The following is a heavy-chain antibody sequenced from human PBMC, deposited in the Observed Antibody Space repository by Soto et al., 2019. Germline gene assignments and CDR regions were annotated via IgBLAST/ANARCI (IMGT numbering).Heavy chain of an antibody. V-gene: IGHV3-21*01. CDR2: ISSSSSYI. CDR1: CFTFSSYN. D-gene: IGHD2-2*01. CDR3: ARSGGYCSSTSCGPAFDY. J-gene: IGHJ4*02. Sequence: PGGSLSLSCADSCFTFSSYNMKWVRQALGKGLEWVSSISSSSSYIYYADSVKGRFTISRDNAKNSLYLQMNSLRAEDTAVYYCARSGGYCSSTSCGPAFDYWGQGTLVTVSS.